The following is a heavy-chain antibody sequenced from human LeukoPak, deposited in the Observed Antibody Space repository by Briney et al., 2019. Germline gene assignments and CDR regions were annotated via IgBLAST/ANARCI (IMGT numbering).Heavy chain of an antibody. CDR1: GFTFSTCW. CDR3: ARVSTAASLAIDY. D-gene: IGHD6-13*01. J-gene: IGHJ4*02. V-gene: IGHV3-74*01. CDR2: INSDGSST. Sequence: GGSLRLSCAASGFTFSTCWMHWVRQAPGKGLVWVARINSDGSSTSYADSVKGRFTISRDNAKNTLYLQMSSLRAEDTAVYYCARVSTAASLAIDYWGQGTLVTVST.